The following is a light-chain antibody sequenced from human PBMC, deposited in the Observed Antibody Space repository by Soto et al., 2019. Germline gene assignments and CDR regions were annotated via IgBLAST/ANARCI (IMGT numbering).Light chain of an antibody. V-gene: IGLV2-8*01. CDR3: ISYAGSSNV. CDR1: SSDVGGYNY. CDR2: EVN. Sequence: QSALTQPPSASGSPGQSVAISCTGTSSDVGGYNYVSWYQQHPGKAPKLMIYEVNKRPSGVPDRFSGSKSGNTASLTVSGLQAEDEADYYCISYAGSSNVFVTGTKVTVL. J-gene: IGLJ1*01.